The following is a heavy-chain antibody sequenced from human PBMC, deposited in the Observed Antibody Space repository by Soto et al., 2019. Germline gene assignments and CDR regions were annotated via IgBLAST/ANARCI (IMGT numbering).Heavy chain of an antibody. CDR2: ISAYNGNT. J-gene: IGHJ6*02. D-gene: IGHD2-15*01. CDR1: GYTFTSYG. Sequence: QVQLVQSGAEVKKPGASVKVSCNASGYTFTSYGISWVRQAPGQGLEWMGWISAYNGNTNYAQKLQCRVTMTTDTATSTAYMELRSLRSDDTAVYYCARGPSQDIVVQYSTHYYYYGMDVWGQGTTVTVSS. V-gene: IGHV1-18*01. CDR3: ARGPSQDIVVQYSTHYYYYGMDV.